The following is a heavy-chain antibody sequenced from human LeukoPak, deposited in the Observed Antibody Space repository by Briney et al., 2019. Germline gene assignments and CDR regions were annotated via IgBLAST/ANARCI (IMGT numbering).Heavy chain of an antibody. D-gene: IGHD2-2*01. CDR2: ISSDGSKN. CDR1: GFTFSNYG. V-gene: IGHV3-30*18. CDR3: AKGGCSSTSCYVDSYIDY. J-gene: IGHJ4*02. Sequence: VGSLRLSCAASGFTFSNYGMHWVRQTPGKGLEWVALISSDGSKNIYADSVKGRFTISRDNSKNTLHLQMNSLRAEDTAVYFCAKGGCSSTSCYVDSYIDYWGQGTLVTVSS.